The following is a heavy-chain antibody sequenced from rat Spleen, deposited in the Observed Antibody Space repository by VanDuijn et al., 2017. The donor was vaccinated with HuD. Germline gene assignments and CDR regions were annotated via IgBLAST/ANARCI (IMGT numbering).Heavy chain of an antibody. D-gene: IGHD5-1*01. CDR3: ARENWVLDY. CDR2: ITGAGETT. J-gene: IGHJ2*01. V-gene: IGHV5-31*01. CDR1: GFTFNYYW. Sequence: EVQLVESGGGLVQPGRSLKISCVASGFTFNYYWMTWIRQAPGKGLEWVATITGAGETTYYPDSVMGRFTISRDNAKSTLYLQMNSLRSEDTATYYCARENWVLDYWGQGVMVTVS.